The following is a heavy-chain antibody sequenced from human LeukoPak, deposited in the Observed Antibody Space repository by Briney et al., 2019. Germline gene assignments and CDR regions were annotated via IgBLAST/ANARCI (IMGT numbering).Heavy chain of an antibody. V-gene: IGHV3-23*01. CDR3: AKDFGVTGSGWYFDL. CDR2: IDDSGGRT. J-gene: IGHJ2*01. Sequence: GGSLRLSCAASGFTFRSYDMSWVRQAPRKGLEWVSSIDDSGGRTFYSDSVKGRFTISRDNSKNTLYLEMNSLRAEDTAVYYCAKDFGVTGSGWYFDLWGRGTLVTVSS. D-gene: IGHD3-10*01. CDR1: GFTFRSYD.